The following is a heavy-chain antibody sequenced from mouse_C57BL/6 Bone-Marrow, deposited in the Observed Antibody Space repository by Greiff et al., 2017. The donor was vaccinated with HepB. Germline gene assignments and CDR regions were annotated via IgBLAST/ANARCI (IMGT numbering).Heavy chain of an antibody. V-gene: IGHV1-15*01. D-gene: IGHD1-1*01. CDR2: IDPETGGT. Sequence: QVQLQQSGAELVRPGASVTLSCKASGYTFTDYEMHWVKQTPVHGLEWIGAIDPETGGTAYNQKFKGKAILTADKSSSTAYMELRSLTSEDSAVYYCTRDYYYGSRPWFAYWGQGTLVTVSA. CDR3: TRDYYYGSRPWFAY. CDR1: GYTFTDYE. J-gene: IGHJ3*01.